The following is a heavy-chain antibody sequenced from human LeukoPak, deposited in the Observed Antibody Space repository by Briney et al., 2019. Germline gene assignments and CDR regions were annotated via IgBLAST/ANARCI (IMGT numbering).Heavy chain of an antibody. CDR3: ARRYDILTGPLDY. V-gene: IGHV5-51*01. J-gene: IGHJ4*02. CDR2: IYPGDSDT. CDR1: GYSFATHW. D-gene: IGHD3-9*01. Sequence: GESLKISCRGSGYSFATHWIGWVRQLPGKGLEWMGIIYPGDSDTRYSPSFQGQVTISADKSISTAYLQWSSLKASDTAMYYCARRYDILTGPLDYWGQGTLVTVSS.